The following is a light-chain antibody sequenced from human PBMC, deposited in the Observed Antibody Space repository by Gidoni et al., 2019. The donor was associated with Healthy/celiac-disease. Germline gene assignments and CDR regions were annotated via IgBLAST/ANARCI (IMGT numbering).Light chain of an antibody. CDR1: QDISNY. Sequence: DIQMTQSPYSLSASVGDRVTITCQASQDISNYLNWYQQKPGKAPQLLIYDASNLETGVPSRFSGSGSGTDFTFTISSLQPEDIATYYCQQYDNLPRTFGQGTKLEIK. J-gene: IGKJ2*01. CDR2: DAS. CDR3: QQYDNLPRT. V-gene: IGKV1-33*01.